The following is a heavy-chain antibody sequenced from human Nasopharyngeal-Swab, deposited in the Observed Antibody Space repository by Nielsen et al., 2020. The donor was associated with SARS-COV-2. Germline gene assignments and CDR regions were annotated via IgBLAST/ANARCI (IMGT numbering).Heavy chain of an antibody. CDR1: GGSFNEYY. CDR3: ARSTWIPLDS. D-gene: IGHD5-12*01. Sequence: SETLSLTCGVSGGSFNEYYWSWIRQSPDKGLEWIGEINHRDRTIYNPSLKSRLTISVDTSKSQFSLELRSVTATDTAVYYCARSTWIPLDSWGPGTLVTVSS. J-gene: IGHJ4*02. CDR2: INHRDRT. V-gene: IGHV4-34*01.